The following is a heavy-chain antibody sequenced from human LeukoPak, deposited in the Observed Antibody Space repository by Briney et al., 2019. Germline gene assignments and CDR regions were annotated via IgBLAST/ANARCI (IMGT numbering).Heavy chain of an antibody. J-gene: IGHJ3*02. Sequence: GGSLSPSCAASGFTFYSYLMHWVRQAPGKGLVWVSRINSDGSSTSYADSVKGRFTISRDNAKNTLYLQMNSLGAEDTAVYYCATMVANALDIWGQGTMVTVSS. V-gene: IGHV3-74*01. D-gene: IGHD3-10*01. CDR3: ATMVANALDI. CDR2: INSDGSST. CDR1: GFTFYSYL.